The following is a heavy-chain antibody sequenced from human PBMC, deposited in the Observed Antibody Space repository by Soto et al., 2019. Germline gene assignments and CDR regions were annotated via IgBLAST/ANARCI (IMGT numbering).Heavy chain of an antibody. J-gene: IGHJ4*02. D-gene: IGHD3-10*01. Sequence: PSETLSLTCTVSGYSISSGSYWAWIRQPPGKGPEWIASIYHGGTTFYNPSLKSRITISVDTSKNQFSLKLSSVTAADTAVYYCARDRTGSSSGRYYFDYWGQGTLVTVSS. CDR1: GYSISSGSY. V-gene: IGHV4-38-2*02. CDR3: ARDRTGSSSGRYYFDY. CDR2: IYHGGTT.